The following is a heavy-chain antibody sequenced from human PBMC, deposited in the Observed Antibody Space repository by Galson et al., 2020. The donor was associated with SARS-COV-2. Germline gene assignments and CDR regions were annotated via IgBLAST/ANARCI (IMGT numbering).Heavy chain of an antibody. J-gene: IGHJ1*01. CDR3: ARDFGVGQWPLFQH. V-gene: IGHV3-33*01. CDR1: GFTFSSYG. Sequence: GGSLRLSCVASGFTFSSYGMHWVRQAPGKGLEWVAVIWYDGSNKYYADSVKGRFTISRDDSKNTLYLQMNSLRAEDTAVYYCARDFGVGQWPLFQHWGQGTLVTVSS. CDR2: IWYDGSNK. D-gene: IGHD6-19*01.